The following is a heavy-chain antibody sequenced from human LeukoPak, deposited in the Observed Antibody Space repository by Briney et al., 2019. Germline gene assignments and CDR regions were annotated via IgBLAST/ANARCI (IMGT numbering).Heavy chain of an antibody. J-gene: IGHJ6*03. D-gene: IGHD2-15*01. CDR3: ARDLGGYPFFMDV. CDR2: LDESGRP. V-gene: IGHV4-39*07. Sequence: SETLSLTCIVSGGSTRSGRHHWAWVRQPPGKGLEFIGSLDESGRPYYNAPLKSRVTISEDSSGKQFSLNLSSVTAADTAVYYCARDLGGYPFFMDVWGRGTTVIVSS. CDR1: GGSTRSGRHH.